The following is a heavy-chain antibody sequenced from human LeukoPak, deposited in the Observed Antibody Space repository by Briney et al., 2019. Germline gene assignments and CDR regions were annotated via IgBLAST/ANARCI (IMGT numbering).Heavy chain of an antibody. J-gene: IGHJ3*02. Sequence: ASVKVSCKASGGTFSSYAISWVRQAPGQGLEWMGGIIPIFGTANYAQKFQGRVTITADESTSTAYMELSSLRSEDTAVYYCARMSTDFDAFDIWGQGTMVTVSS. D-gene: IGHD2-21*02. CDR2: IIPIFGTA. CDR3: ARMSTDFDAFDI. CDR1: GGTFSSYA. V-gene: IGHV1-69*01.